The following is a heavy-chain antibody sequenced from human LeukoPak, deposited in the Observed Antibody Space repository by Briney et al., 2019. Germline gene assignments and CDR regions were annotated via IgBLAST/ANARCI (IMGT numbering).Heavy chain of an antibody. Sequence: ASVKVSCKASGYTFTSYAMNWVRQAPGQGLEWMGWINTNTGNPTYAQGFTGRFVFSLDTSVSTAYLQISSLKAEDTAVYYCARDRIRIAAAGRIKGPAEYFQHWGQGTLVTVSS. CDR3: ARDRIRIAAAGRIKGPAEYFQH. CDR1: GYTFTSYA. J-gene: IGHJ1*01. CDR2: INTNTGNP. D-gene: IGHD6-13*01. V-gene: IGHV7-4-1*02.